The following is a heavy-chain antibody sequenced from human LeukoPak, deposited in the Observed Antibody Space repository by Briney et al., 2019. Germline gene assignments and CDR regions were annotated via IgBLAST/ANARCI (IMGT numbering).Heavy chain of an antibody. J-gene: IGHJ5*02. V-gene: IGHV1-2*02. CDR3: ARDHDP. CDR1: GYIFIGYY. CDR2: INPNSGDT. Sequence: ASVKVSCKASGYIFIGYYIHWVRQAPGQGLEWMGWINPNSGDTNYAQKFQGRVTMTRDTSISTAYMELTRLRSDDTAVYYCARDHDPWGQGTLVTVSS.